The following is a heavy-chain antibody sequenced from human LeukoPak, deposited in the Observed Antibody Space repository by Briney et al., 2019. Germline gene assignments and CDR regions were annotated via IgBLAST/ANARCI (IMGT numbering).Heavy chain of an antibody. D-gene: IGHD3-10*01. CDR1: GFTFSSYA. CDR3: ARGIGTMVRGSFDY. Sequence: GGSLRLSCAASGFTFSSYAMHWVRQAPGKGLEWVAVISYDGSNKYYADSVKGRFTISRDNAKNSLYLQMNSLRAEDTALYYCARGIGTMVRGSFDYWGQGTLVTVSS. V-gene: IGHV3-30*04. J-gene: IGHJ4*02. CDR2: ISYDGSNK.